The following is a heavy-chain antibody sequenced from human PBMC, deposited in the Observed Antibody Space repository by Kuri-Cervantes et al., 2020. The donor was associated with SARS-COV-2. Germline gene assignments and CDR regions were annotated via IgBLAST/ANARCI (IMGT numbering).Heavy chain of an antibody. J-gene: IGHJ6*02. Sequence: AGSLRLSCTVSGGSISSSSYYWGWIRQPPGKGLEWIGSIYYSGSTYYNPSLKSRVTISVDTSKNQFSLKLSSVTAADTAVYYCARHLWSDGMDVWGQGTTVTVSS. CDR1: GGSISSSSYY. V-gene: IGHV4-39*01. CDR3: ARHLWSDGMDV. CDR2: IYYSGST. D-gene: IGHD2-8*02.